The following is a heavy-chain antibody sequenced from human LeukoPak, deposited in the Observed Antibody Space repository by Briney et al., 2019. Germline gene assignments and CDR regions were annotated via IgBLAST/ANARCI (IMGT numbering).Heavy chain of an antibody. D-gene: IGHD3-16*01. CDR2: IKQDGSEK. CDR1: GFTFSSYW. Sequence: PGGSLRLSCAASGFTFSSYWMSWVRQAPGKGLEWVANIKQDGSEKYYVDSVKGRFTISRDNTKNSLYLQMNSLRAEDTAVYYCARDFWGSSFEYWGEGALVTVSS. J-gene: IGHJ4*02. CDR3: ARDFWGSSFEY. V-gene: IGHV3-7*01.